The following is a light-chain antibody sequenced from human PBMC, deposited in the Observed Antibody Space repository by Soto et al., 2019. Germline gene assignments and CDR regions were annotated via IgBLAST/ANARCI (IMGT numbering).Light chain of an antibody. CDR3: QQYNNWPFT. V-gene: IGKV3-15*01. J-gene: IGKJ4*01. CDR2: GAS. CDR1: QSVGSN. Sequence: EIVMTQSPATLSVSPGERATLSCRASQSVGSNLAWYQQKPGQAPRLLIYGASTRATAFPARFSGSGSGTEFTLTIRSLQSEDFEVCYCQQYNNWPFTFGGGTKVDIK.